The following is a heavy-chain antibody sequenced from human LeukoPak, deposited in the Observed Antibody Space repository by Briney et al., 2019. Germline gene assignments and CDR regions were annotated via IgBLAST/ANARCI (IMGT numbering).Heavy chain of an antibody. CDR2: ISGGGGST. V-gene: IGHV3-23*01. CDR1: GFTFSSYA. D-gene: IGHD3-10*01. CDR3: AKSIGYYYRRLNYYFDY. Sequence: GGSLRLSCAASGFTFSSYAMSWVRQAPGKGLEWVSAISGGGGSTYYADSVKGRFTISRDNSKNTLYLQMNSLRAEDTAVYYCAKSIGYYYRRLNYYFDYWGQGTLVTVSS. J-gene: IGHJ4*02.